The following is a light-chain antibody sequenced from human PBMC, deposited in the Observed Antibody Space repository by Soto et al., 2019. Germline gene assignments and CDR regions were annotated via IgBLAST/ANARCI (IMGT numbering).Light chain of an antibody. CDR3: QQGYSTPPT. CDR2: GAS. J-gene: IGKJ4*01. CDR1: QNIGKY. V-gene: IGKV1-39*01. Sequence: DIQMTQSPSSLSASLGDRVTITCRASQNIGKYVNWFQQKPGEAPKLLVYGASNTLSAVPSRFSASGSGTDFTLTINSLQAEDFATYYCQQGYSTPPTFGGGTKVEIK.